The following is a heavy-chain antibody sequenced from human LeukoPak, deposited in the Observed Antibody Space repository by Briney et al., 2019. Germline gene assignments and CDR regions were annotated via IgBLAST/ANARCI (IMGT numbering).Heavy chain of an antibody. J-gene: IGHJ6*03. D-gene: IGHD2-15*01. CDR2: INWDGAST. Sequence: GGSLRLSCAAPGFRFDDYSMNWVRHVPGKGLEWVAGINWDGASTGYRDSMKGRFTISRDNGKNSLYLQMNSLRVEDTAVYYCGRVHCSTNSCYDYYDYYMDVSGKGTTVTVSS. V-gene: IGHV3-20*04. CDR1: GFRFDDYS. CDR3: GRVHCSTNSCYDYYDYYMDV.